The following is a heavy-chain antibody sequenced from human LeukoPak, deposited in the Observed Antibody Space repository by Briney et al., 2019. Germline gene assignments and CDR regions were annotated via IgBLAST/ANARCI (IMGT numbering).Heavy chain of an antibody. J-gene: IGHJ4*02. V-gene: IGHV3-21*01. CDR1: GFTFSRHG. Sequence: GGSLRLSCAPSGFTFSRHGMHWVRQAPGKGLEWVSSISSSSSYIYYADSVKGRFTISRDNAKNSLYLQMNSLRAEDTAVYYCARDYYDKTYYFDYWGQGTLVTVSS. CDR2: ISSSSSYI. CDR3: ARDYYDKTYYFDY. D-gene: IGHD3-22*01.